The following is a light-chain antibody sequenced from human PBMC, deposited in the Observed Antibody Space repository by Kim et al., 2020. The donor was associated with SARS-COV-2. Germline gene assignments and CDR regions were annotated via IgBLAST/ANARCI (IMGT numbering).Light chain of an antibody. V-gene: IGKV3-15*01. CDR2: GAF. CDR1: QSITNS. J-gene: IGKJ5*01. CDR3: QQYNDWPIT. Sequence: EIVMTQSPDTLSVSLGETVTLSCRASQSITNSLAWYQQKPGQAPRLLIYGAFTRATGVPARFSGAWPGTDFTLTIDSLQSEDFGVYYCQQYNDWPITFGQGTRREIK.